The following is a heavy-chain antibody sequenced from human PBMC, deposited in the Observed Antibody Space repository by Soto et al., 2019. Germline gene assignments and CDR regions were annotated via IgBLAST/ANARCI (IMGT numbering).Heavy chain of an antibody. V-gene: IGHV3-23*01. D-gene: IGHD3-9*01. Sequence: PGGSLRLSCAASGFTFSIYSMNWVRQAPGKGLEWVSLISGSGGSTHYADSVEGRFTISRDNSKNTLYLEMDSLRAEDTAVYYCAKVVKYDVVTGYYKGPDYYGMDVWGQGTTVTVSS. CDR3: AKVVKYDVVTGYYKGPDYYGMDV. CDR1: GFTFSIYS. CDR2: ISGSGGST. J-gene: IGHJ6*02.